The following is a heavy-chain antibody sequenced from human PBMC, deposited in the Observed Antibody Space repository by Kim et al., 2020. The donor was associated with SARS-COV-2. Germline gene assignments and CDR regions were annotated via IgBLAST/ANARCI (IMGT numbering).Heavy chain of an antibody. Sequence: SETLSLTCSVSGASITNDYLSCIRQPATKGLEWIGRVSPSGVADYSPSFKGRVSVSLDSSANHISLRLASVTAADTAIYYCARNHYNNARSPLDFLGQGT. CDR2: VSPSGVA. V-gene: IGHV4-4*07. D-gene: IGHD1-1*01. CDR3: ARNHYNNARSPLDF. J-gene: IGHJ4*02. CDR1: GASITNDY.